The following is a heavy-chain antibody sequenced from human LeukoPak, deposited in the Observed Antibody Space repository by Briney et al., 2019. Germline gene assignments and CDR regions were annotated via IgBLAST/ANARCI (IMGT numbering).Heavy chain of an antibody. Sequence: PGGSLRLSCAASGFTFSSYAMSWVRQAPGKGLEWVSAISGSGGSTYYADPVKGRFTISRDNSKNTLYLQMNSLRAEDTAVYYCAKRGIAAAGTPGEDYFDYWGQGTLVTVSS. CDR2: ISGSGGST. CDR1: GFTFSSYA. CDR3: AKRGIAAAGTPGEDYFDY. V-gene: IGHV3-23*01. D-gene: IGHD6-13*01. J-gene: IGHJ4*02.